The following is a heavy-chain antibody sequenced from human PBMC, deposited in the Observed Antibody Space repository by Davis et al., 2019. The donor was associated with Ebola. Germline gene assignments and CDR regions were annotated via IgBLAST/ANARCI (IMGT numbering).Heavy chain of an antibody. CDR2: IRARNGNT. D-gene: IGHD3-16*01. CDR1: GYTFAKHR. V-gene: IGHV1-18*04. J-gene: IGHJ4*02. Sequence: ASVKVSRKTSGYTFAKHRVTWVRPAPGHGLEWVGWIRARNGNTEYAPKFQGRVTMTTDTSSSTAYLEVRGLRSADTAVYYCARDNDYADYAYDYWGQGTLVTVSS. CDR3: ARDNDYADYAYDY.